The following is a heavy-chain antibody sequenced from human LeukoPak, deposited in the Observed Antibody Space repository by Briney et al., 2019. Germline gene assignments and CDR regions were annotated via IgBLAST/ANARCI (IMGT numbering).Heavy chain of an antibody. D-gene: IGHD6-19*01. CDR3: ARHQWLPHDAFDI. Sequence: SETLSLTCTVSGGSISGYYWSWIRQPPGKGLEWIGYIYYSGSTNYSPSLKSRVTISVDTSKNQFSLKLSSVTAADTAVYYCARHQWLPHDAFDIWGQGTMVTVSS. CDR2: IYYSGST. J-gene: IGHJ3*02. CDR1: GGSISGYY. V-gene: IGHV4-59*08.